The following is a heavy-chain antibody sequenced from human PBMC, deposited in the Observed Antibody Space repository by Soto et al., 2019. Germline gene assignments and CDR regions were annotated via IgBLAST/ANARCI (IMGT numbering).Heavy chain of an antibody. CDR1: GFTFSSYG. J-gene: IGHJ4*02. Sequence: GGSLRLSCAASGFTFSSYGMHCVRQAPGKGLEWVAVIWYDGSNKYYADSVKGRFTISRDNSKNTLYLQMNSLRAEDTAVYYCARNDAVTNPFDYWGQGTLVTVSS. CDR2: IWYDGSNK. V-gene: IGHV3-33*01. CDR3: ARNDAVTNPFDY. D-gene: IGHD4-17*01.